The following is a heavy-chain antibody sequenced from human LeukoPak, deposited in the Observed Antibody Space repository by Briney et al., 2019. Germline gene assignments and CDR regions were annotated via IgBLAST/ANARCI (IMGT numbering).Heavy chain of an antibody. D-gene: IGHD1-26*01. J-gene: IGHJ4*02. Sequence: PSETLSLTCTVSGGSISSSSYYWGWIRQPPGKGLEWIGSIYYSGSTYYNPSLKSRVTTSVDTSKNQFSLKLSSVTAADTAVYYCARQASYSGSYSDYWGQGTLVTVSS. CDR2: IYYSGST. V-gene: IGHV4-39*01. CDR1: GGSISSSSYY. CDR3: ARQASYSGSYSDY.